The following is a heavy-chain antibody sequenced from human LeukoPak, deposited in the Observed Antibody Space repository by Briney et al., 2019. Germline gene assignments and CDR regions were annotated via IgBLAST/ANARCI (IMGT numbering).Heavy chain of an antibody. CDR3: AKDRSVGYYDSSGYGY. V-gene: IGHV3-30*02. CDR2: IRYDGSNK. D-gene: IGHD3-22*01. CDR1: GVTFSRHV. J-gene: IGHJ4*02. Sequence: GGSLRLSCAASGVTFSRHVMHWVRQAPGKGLEWVAFIRYDGSNKYYADSVKGRFTISRDNSKNTLHLQMNSLRAEDTAVYYCAKDRSVGYYDSSGYGYWGQGTLVTVSS.